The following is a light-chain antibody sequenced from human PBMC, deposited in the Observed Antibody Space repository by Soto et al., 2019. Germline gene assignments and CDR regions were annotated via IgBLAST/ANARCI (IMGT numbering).Light chain of an antibody. Sequence: EIVMTQSPATLSVSPGERATLSCRASQSVSSNLAWYQQKPGQAPRLLIYGASTRATGIPARFSGSGSGTEFTLTFSSLQSEDVAVEYCQQHNNWPRTFGQGTKLEI. V-gene: IGKV3-15*01. CDR1: QSVSSN. CDR2: GAS. CDR3: QQHNNWPRT. J-gene: IGKJ2*02.